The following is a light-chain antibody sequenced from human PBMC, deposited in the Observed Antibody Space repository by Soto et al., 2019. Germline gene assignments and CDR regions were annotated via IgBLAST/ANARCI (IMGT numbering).Light chain of an antibody. CDR2: LNSDGSH. Sequence: QLVLTQSPSASASLGASVKLTCTLSSGHSSYAIAWHQQQPEKGPRYLMKLNSDGSHTKGDGIPDRFSGSSSGAERYLTISRLQSEDEADYYCQTWDTGIQVFGGGTKVTVL. V-gene: IGLV4-69*01. CDR3: QTWDTGIQV. J-gene: IGLJ2*01. CDR1: SGHSSYA.